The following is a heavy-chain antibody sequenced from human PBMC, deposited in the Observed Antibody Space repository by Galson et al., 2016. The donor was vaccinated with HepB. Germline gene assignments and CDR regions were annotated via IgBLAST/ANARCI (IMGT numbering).Heavy chain of an antibody. CDR1: GFTLSHYA. D-gene: IGHD3-3*01. J-gene: IGHJ4*02. CDR3: AKDGYYRGNLNGDVDY. V-gene: IGHV3-9*01. Sequence: SLRLSCAASGFTLSHYAMHWVRQAPGKGLEWVASISYEGTNIAYVDSVKGRFTISRDNSDNALSLQMNSLRGDDTAVYYCAKDGYYRGNLNGDVDYWGQGTLVTVSS. CDR2: ISYEGTNI.